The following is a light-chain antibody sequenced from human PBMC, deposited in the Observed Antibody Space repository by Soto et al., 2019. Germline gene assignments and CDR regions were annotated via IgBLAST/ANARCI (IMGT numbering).Light chain of an antibody. Sequence: EIVMTQSPATLSVSPGEGSTLSCRASQSVSSKLAWYQQKPGQAPRLLIYGASSRATGIPDRFSASGSGTDFTLTISRLEPEDFEVYYCQQYTRSPLTFGQGTRLEIK. J-gene: IGKJ5*01. CDR1: QSVSSK. CDR2: GAS. CDR3: QQYTRSPLT. V-gene: IGKV3-20*01.